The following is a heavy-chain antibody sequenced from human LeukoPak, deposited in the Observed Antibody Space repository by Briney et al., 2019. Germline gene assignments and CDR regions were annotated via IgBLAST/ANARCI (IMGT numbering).Heavy chain of an antibody. CDR1: GYTFTGYY. V-gene: IGHV1-8*02. Sequence: GASVKVSCKASGYTFTGYYMHWVRQAPGQGLEWMGWINPNSGNTGYAQKFQGRVTMTRNTSISTAYMELSSLRSEDTAVYYCARRSRNDFWSGYYYNWFDPWGQGTLVTVSS. CDR2: INPNSGNT. D-gene: IGHD3-3*01. J-gene: IGHJ5*02. CDR3: ARRSRNDFWSGYYYNWFDP.